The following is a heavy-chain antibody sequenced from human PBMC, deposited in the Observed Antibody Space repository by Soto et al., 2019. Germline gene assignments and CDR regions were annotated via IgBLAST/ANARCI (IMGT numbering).Heavy chain of an antibody. CDR1: GGSFSGYY. CDR2: INHSGST. Sequence: SETLSLTCAVYGGSFSGYYWTWIRQPPGTGLEWIGEINHSGSTNYNPSLKSRVAISVDTSKNQFSLKLTSVTAADTAVYYCARDKNTDLFXYWGQGTLVTVSS. J-gene: IGHJ4*02. V-gene: IGHV4-34*01. CDR3: ARDKNTDLFXY. D-gene: IGHD2-8*02.